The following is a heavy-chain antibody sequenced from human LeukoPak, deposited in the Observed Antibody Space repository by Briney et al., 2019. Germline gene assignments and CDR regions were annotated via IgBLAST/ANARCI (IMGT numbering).Heavy chain of an antibody. CDR2: IYYSGSI. V-gene: IGHV4-39*01. CDR3: ARSAYSSSPRAAFDI. Sequence: ETLSLTCTVSGGSISSSSYYWGWIRQPPGEGLEWIGCIYYSGSIYYNPSVKRRFTISVDTSKNQFFLKLSSVTAADTAVYYCARSAYSSSPRAAFDIWGQGTMVTVSS. J-gene: IGHJ3*02. CDR1: GGSISSSSYY. D-gene: IGHD6-13*01.